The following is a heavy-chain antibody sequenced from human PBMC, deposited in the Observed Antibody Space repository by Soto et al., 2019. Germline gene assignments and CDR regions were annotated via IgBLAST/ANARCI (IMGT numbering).Heavy chain of an antibody. CDR3: AHRRSPNEYGRDV. CDR2: IFSNDDK. Sequence: QITLKESGPTLVKPTQTLTLTCTFAGFSLSTGGVGVGWIRQPPGKALEWLALIFSNDDKRYSPSLRNRLTISKDTSKNQLVLIMTNMDPVDTATYYCAHRRSPNEYGRDVWGQGTTVTVSS. CDR1: GFSLSTGGVG. J-gene: IGHJ6*02. V-gene: IGHV2-5*01.